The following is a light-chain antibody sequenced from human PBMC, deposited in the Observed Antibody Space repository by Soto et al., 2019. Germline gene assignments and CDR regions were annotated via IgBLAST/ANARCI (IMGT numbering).Light chain of an antibody. CDR2: GAS. V-gene: IGKV3-15*01. CDR3: QQYNNRPPMYT. CDR1: QSISSN. Sequence: EIVMTQSPATLSVSPGERATLSCRASQSISSNLAWYQQQPGQAPRLLIYGASTRATGIPARFSGSGSGTEFTLTISSLQSEDFAVYYCQQYNNRPPMYTFGQGTKLEIE. J-gene: IGKJ2*01.